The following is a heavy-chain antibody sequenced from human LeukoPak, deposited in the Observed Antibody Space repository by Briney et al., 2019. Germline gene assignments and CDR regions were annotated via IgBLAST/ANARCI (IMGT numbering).Heavy chain of an antibody. CDR1: GFTFSSYS. J-gene: IGHJ4*02. CDR2: ISSSSSYI. CDR3: ARSSRQRGPGDPGY. Sequence: GGSLRLSCAASGFTFSSYSMNWVRQAPGKGLEWVSSISSSSSYIYYTDSVKGRFTISRDNAKNSLYLQMNSLRAEDTAVYYCARSSRQRGPGDPGYWGQGTLVTVSS. D-gene: IGHD7-27*01. V-gene: IGHV3-21*01.